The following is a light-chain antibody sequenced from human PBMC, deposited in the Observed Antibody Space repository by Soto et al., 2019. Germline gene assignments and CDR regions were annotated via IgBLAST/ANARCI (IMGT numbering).Light chain of an antibody. J-gene: IGKJ1*01. V-gene: IGKV3-20*01. CDR1: QSVSSTF. Sequence: EIVLTQSPGSLSLSPGEGATLSCRARQSVSSTFFAWSPQKPGQAPRLLIYGASSRATGIPDRFSGSGSGKAFTRASSRLAPEEFAVQNCKHYDDARATWTFSQWTKLEVK. CDR2: GAS. CDR3: KHYDDARATWT.